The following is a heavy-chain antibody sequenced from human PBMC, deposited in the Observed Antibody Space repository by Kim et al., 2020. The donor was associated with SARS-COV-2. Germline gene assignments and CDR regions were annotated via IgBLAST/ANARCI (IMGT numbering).Heavy chain of an antibody. D-gene: IGHD5-12*01. Sequence: GGSLRLSCAASGFTFSDYYMSWIRQAPGKGLEWVSYISSSGSTIYYADSVKGRFTISRDNAKNSLYLQMNSLRAEDTAVYYCASPAHPVEMATNNNAFDIWGQGTMVTVSS. CDR2: ISSSGSTI. J-gene: IGHJ3*02. V-gene: IGHV3-11*01. CDR3: ASPAHPVEMATNNNAFDI. CDR1: GFTFSDYY.